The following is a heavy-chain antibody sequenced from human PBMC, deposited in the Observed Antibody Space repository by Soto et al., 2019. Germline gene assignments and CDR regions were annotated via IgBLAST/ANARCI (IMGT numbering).Heavy chain of an antibody. V-gene: IGHV1-69*01. J-gene: IGHJ4*02. CDR3: ARMVDYGGNSVDY. D-gene: IGHD4-17*01. CDR2: IIPIFGTA. CDR1: GGTFSSYA. Sequence: QVQLVQSGAEVKKPGSSVKVSCKASGGTFSSYAISLVRQAPGQGLEWMGGIIPIFGTANYAQKFQGRVPSNADESTSTAYMELSSLRSEDTAVYYWARMVDYGGNSVDYWGQGTLVTVSS.